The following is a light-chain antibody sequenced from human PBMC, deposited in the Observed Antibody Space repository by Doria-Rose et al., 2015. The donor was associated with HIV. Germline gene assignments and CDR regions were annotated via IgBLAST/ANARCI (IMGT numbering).Light chain of an antibody. CDR1: QTVSTY. Sequence: SLSASIGDRVTITCRASQTVSTYLNWFQQEPGKAPKLLIYAASRLQSGVPSRFSGSGSGTDFTLTTSGLQPGDFATYYCQQTYSSPPWTFGQGTKVEMK. CDR2: AAS. V-gene: IGKV1-39*01. J-gene: IGKJ1*01. CDR3: QQTYSSPPWT.